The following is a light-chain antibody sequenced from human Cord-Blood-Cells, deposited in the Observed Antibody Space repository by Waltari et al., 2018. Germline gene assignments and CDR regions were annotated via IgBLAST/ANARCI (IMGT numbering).Light chain of an antibody. CDR1: QSVSSY. CDR2: DAS. Sequence: EIVLTQSPATLSLSPGERATLSCRASQSVSSYLAWYQQKPGQAPRLLIYDASNRATGIPARFSGRGSGTDVTLTISSLEPEDFAVYYCQQRSNWITFGQGTRLEIK. V-gene: IGKV3-11*01. CDR3: QQRSNWIT. J-gene: IGKJ5*01.